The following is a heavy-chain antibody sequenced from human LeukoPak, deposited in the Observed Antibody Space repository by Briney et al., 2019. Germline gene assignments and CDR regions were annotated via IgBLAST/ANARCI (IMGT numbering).Heavy chain of an antibody. CDR3: ARVLHDSHFDY. CDR2: IYHSGTT. D-gene: IGHD2-15*01. CDR1: GYSISSGYY. J-gene: IGHJ4*02. V-gene: IGHV4-38-2*02. Sequence: SETLSLTCTVSGYSISSGYYWGWIRQPPGKGLEWIGSIYHSGTTNYNPSLKSRVTISVDKSNNQFSLKMTSVTAADTAVYYCARVLHDSHFDYWGQGTLVTVSS.